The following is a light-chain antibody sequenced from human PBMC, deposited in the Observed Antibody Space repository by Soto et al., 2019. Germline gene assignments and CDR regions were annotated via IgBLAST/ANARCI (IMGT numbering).Light chain of an antibody. V-gene: IGKV1-5*03. Sequence: DIQMTQYPSTLSASVGDRVTITCRASQSISSWLAWYQQKPGKAPKLLIYKASTLKSGVPSRFSGSGSGTEFTLTISSLQPDDFGTYYCQQTDSFPITFGQGTRLEIK. CDR2: KAS. J-gene: IGKJ5*01. CDR3: QQTDSFPIT. CDR1: QSISSW.